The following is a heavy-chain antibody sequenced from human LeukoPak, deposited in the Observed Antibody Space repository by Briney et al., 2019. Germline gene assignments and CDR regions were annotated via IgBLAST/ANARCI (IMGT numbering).Heavy chain of an antibody. V-gene: IGHV3-66*02. Sequence: GGSLRLSCAASGFTVSTNYMSWVRPAPGKGLEWVSVIYSGDSTYYADSVKGRFTSSRDNSKNTLYLQMNSLRAEDTAVYYCARDPDSSGFDYWGQGTLVTVSS. CDR1: GFTVSTNY. D-gene: IGHD3-22*01. CDR2: IYSGDST. J-gene: IGHJ4*02. CDR3: ARDPDSSGFDY.